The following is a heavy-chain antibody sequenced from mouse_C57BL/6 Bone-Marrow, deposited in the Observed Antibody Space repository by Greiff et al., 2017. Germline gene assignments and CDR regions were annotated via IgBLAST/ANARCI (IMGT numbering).Heavy chain of an antibody. Sequence: VQLQQPGAELVMPGASVKLSCKASGYTFTSYWMHWVKQRPGQGLEWIGEIDPSDSYTNYNQKFKGKSTFTVDKSSSTAYMQLSSLTSEDSAVYYCASLYYYGSTLFDDWGQGTTLTVSS. CDR2: IDPSDSYT. V-gene: IGHV1-69*01. CDR3: ASLYYYGSTLFDD. D-gene: IGHD1-1*01. CDR1: GYTFTSYW. J-gene: IGHJ2*01.